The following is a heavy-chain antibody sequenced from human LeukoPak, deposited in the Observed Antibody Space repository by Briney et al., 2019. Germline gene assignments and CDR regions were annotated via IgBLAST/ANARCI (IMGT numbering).Heavy chain of an antibody. CDR1: GGSISSYY. CDR2: IYYSGST. J-gene: IGHJ5*02. Sequence: SETLSLTCTVSGGSISSYYWSWIRQPPGKGLEWIGYIYYSGSTNYNPSLKSRVTISVDTSKNQFSLKLSSVTAADTAVYYCARDGYYYDSSGYPLLNWFDPWGQGTLVTVSS. CDR3: ARDGYYYDSSGYPLLNWFDP. V-gene: IGHV4-59*01. D-gene: IGHD3-22*01.